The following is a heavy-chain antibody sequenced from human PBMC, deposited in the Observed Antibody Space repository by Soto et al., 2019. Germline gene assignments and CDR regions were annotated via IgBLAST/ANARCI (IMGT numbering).Heavy chain of an antibody. CDR3: TKKRDYSSSASDR. CDR1: AFIFDTYA. J-gene: IGHJ5*02. Sequence: EVQLLESGGGLVQPGGSLRLSCTASAFIFDTYAMSWVRQAPGKGLEWVSGISANAGSTYYADSVKGRFTISRDNSKNTLFLQMNSLRVEDTAIYYCTKKRDYSSSASDRWGQGTLVTVSS. CDR2: ISANAGST. D-gene: IGHD6-6*01. V-gene: IGHV3-23*01.